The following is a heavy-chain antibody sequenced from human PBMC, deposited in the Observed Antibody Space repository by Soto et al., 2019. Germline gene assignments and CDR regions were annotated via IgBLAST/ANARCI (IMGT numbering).Heavy chain of an antibody. CDR3: AKGGRQWLVTSDFNY. D-gene: IGHD6-19*01. CDR1: GFTFSDYA. V-gene: IGHV3-30*18. J-gene: IGHJ4*02. CDR2: VYHDGRNT. Sequence: VQLVESGGGVVQPGRSLRLSCAASGFTFSDYAMHWVRQAPGKGLEWVAVVYHDGRNTHYADSVQGRFTISRDSSNDTVSLEMPSLRAEDTAVYYCAKGGRQWLVTSDFNYWGQGAMVTVSS.